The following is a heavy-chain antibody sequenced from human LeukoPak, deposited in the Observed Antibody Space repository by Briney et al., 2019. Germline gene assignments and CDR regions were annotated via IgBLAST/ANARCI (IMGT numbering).Heavy chain of an antibody. CDR3: AKDQPTYYDSSGSLDY. V-gene: IGHV3-33*06. CDR2: IWCDGSNK. D-gene: IGHD3-22*01. J-gene: IGHJ4*02. CDR1: GFTFSSYG. Sequence: GGSLRLSCAASGFTFSSYGMHWVRQAPGKGLEWVAVIWCDGSNKYYADSVKGRFAISRDNSKNTLYLQMNSLRAEDTAVYYCAKDQPTYYDSSGSLDYWGQGTLVTVSS.